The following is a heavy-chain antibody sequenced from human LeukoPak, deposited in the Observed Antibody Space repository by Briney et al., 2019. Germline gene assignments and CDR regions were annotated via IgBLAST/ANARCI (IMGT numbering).Heavy chain of an antibody. D-gene: IGHD6-6*01. Sequence: SETLSLTCTVSGGSISSSSYYWGWIRQPPGKGLEWIGSIYYSGSTYYNPSLKSRVTISVDTSKNQFSLNLSSVTASDTAVYYCARLPKIAARPGLDYWGQGTLVTVSS. V-gene: IGHV4-39*01. J-gene: IGHJ4*02. CDR3: ARLPKIAARPGLDY. CDR2: IYYSGST. CDR1: GGSISSSSYY.